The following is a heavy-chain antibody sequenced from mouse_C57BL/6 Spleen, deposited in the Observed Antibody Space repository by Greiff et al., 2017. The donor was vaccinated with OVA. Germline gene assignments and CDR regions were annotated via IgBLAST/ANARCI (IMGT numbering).Heavy chain of an antibody. D-gene: IGHD1-1*01. CDR1: GFNIKDYY. V-gene: IGHV14-1*01. CDR2: IDPEDGDT. J-gene: IGHJ4*01. CDR3: TTTTVVAKGMDY. Sequence: EVKLMESGAELVRPGASVKLSCTASGFNIKDYYMHWVKQRPEQGLEWIGRIDPEDGDTEYAPKFQGTATMTADTSSNTAYLQLSSLTSEDTAVYYCTTTTVVAKGMDYWGQGTSVTVSS.